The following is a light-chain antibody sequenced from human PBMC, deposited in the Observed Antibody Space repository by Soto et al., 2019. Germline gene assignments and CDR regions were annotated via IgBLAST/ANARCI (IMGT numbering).Light chain of an antibody. Sequence: QSALTQPPSASGSPGQSVTISCTGTSSDTGVYDFVSWYQQHPGKAPKVIIYQVNKRPSGVPDRFSGSKSGNTASLTVSGLRPEDEADYFCSSFAGSYSPYVFGTGTKVTVL. V-gene: IGLV2-8*01. J-gene: IGLJ1*01. CDR1: SSDTGVYDF. CDR2: QVN. CDR3: SSFAGSYSPYV.